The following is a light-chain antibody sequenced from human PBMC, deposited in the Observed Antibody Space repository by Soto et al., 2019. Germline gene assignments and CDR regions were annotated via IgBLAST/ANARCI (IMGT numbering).Light chain of an antibody. CDR3: QQYYSYPPLT. CDR2: SAS. V-gene: IGKV1-9*01. J-gene: IGKJ4*01. CDR1: QALSNY. Sequence: DIQLTQSPSVLSASVGDTVTITCRASQALSNYLAWYQQKPGKAPDLLIYSASTLQSGVPSRFSGSGSETEFSLTIRALQPEDFATYYCQQYYSYPPLTFGGGTKVDIK.